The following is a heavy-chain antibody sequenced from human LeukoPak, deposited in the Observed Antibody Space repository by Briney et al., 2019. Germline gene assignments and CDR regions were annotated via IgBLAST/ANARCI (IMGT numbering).Heavy chain of an antibody. Sequence: SVKVSCKASGGIFSSYAISWVRQAPGQGLGWMGGIIPIFGTANYAQRFQGRVTITADESTSTAYMELSSLRSEDTAVYYCASRIPESNYDSGAFDIWGQGTMVTVSS. CDR3: ASRIPESNYDSGAFDI. D-gene: IGHD5-12*01. CDR1: GGIFSSYA. CDR2: IIPIFGTA. J-gene: IGHJ3*02. V-gene: IGHV1-69*01.